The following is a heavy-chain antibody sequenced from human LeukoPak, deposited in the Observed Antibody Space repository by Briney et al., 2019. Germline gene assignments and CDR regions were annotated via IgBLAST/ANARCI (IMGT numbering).Heavy chain of an antibody. CDR1: AHTFTGDY. D-gene: IGHD6-19*01. Sequence: ASVKVSCKASAHTFTGDYMHWVRQAPGQGLEWMGRINPDSGGTKYAQKFQGRVTMIRDTSISTAYMELSRLRFDDTAMYYCARDLTYSSGWYWFDPWGQGTLVTVSS. CDR3: ARDLTYSSGWYWFDP. V-gene: IGHV1-2*06. CDR2: INPDSGGT. J-gene: IGHJ5*02.